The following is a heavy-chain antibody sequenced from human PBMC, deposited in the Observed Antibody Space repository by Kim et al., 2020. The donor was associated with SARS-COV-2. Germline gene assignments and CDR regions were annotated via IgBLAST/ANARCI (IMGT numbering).Heavy chain of an antibody. CDR2: INAGNGNT. Sequence: ASVKVSCKASGYTFTSYAMHWVRQAPGQRLEWMGWINAGNGNTKYSQKFQGRVTITRDTSASTAYMELSSLRSEDTAVYYCARVVGPRRYYYGSGTLYDVWGQGTTVTVSS. D-gene: IGHD3-10*01. J-gene: IGHJ6*02. V-gene: IGHV1-3*01. CDR3: ARVVGPRRYYYGSGTLYDV. CDR1: GYTFTSYA.